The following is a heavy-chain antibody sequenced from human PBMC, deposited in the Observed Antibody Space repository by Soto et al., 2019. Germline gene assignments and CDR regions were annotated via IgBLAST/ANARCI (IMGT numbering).Heavy chain of an antibody. CDR1: GYRFSSYW. CDR3: ARQGSNGAYYFYCMDV. Sequence: PGESLKISCKGSGYRFSSYWIAWVRQMPGKGLEWMGIIYPGDSDTIYSPSFQGQVTFSADKSTSTAYLQWSSLKASDSAMYYCARQGSNGAYYFYCMDVWGQVTTVTASS. CDR2: IYPGDSDT. J-gene: IGHJ6*02. V-gene: IGHV5-51*01. D-gene: IGHD2-8*01.